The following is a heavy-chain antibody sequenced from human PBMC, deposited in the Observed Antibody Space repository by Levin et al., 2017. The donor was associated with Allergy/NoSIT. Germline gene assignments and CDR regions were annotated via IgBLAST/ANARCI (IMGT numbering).Heavy chain of an antibody. J-gene: IGHJ6*03. CDR3: ARFQSSMVANNYDYYMDV. V-gene: IGHV4-59*01. D-gene: IGHD3-10*01. Sequence: NSSETLSLTCTVSGGSISGYYWSWIRQPPGKGLEWIAYIHYSGSTNYNPSLKSRVTISVDTSKNQFSLKLSSVTAADTAVYYCARFQSSMVANNYDYYMDVWGKGTTVTVSS. CDR2: IHYSGST. CDR1: GGSISGYY.